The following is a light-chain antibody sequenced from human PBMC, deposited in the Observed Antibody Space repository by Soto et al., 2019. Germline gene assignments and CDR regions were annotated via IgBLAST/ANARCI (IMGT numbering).Light chain of an antibody. J-gene: IGKJ1*01. Sequence: EIVMTQSPATLSVSPGERATLSCRASQSISSNLAWYQQKPGQAPRLLIYGASTRATGIPARFSGSGSGTGFTLTISSLHSEDFAVYYCQQYNNWPPWTFGQGTKVEIK. CDR3: QQYNNWPPWT. CDR2: GAS. CDR1: QSISSN. V-gene: IGKV3-15*01.